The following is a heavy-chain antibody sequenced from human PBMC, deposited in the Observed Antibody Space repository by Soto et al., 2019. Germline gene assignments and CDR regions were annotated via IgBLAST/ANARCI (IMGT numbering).Heavy chain of an antibody. V-gene: IGHV4-59*01. CDR2: IYYSGST. Sequence: KPSETLSLTCTVSGGSISSYYWSWIRQPPGKGLEWIGYIYYSGSTNYNPSLKSRVTISVDTSKNQFSLKLGSVTAADTAVYYCARDHSGYGHYYCYMDVWGKGTTVTVSS. CDR3: ARDHSGYGHYYCYMDV. D-gene: IGHD5-12*01. CDR1: GGSISSYY. J-gene: IGHJ6*03.